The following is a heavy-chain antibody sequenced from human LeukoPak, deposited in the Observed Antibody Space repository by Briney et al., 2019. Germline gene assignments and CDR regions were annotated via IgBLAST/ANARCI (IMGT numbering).Heavy chain of an antibody. J-gene: IGHJ6*03. CDR3: ARERRTNNYYYYMDV. D-gene: IGHD2-2*01. V-gene: IGHV3-7*01. CDR2: IKQDGSEK. Sequence: GGSLRLSCAASGFTFSSYWMSWVRQAPGKGLEWVANIKQDGSEKYYVDSVKGRFTISRDNAKNSLYLQMNSLRAEDTAVYHCARERRTNNYYYYMDVWGKGTTVTVSS. CDR1: GFTFSSYW.